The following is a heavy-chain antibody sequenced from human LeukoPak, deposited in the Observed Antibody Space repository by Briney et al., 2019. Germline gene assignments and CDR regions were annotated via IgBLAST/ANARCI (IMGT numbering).Heavy chain of an antibody. D-gene: IGHD1-26*01. V-gene: IGHV3-21*01. J-gene: IGHJ6*02. Sequence: GGSLRLSCAASGFTFSSYSMNWVRQAPGKGLEWVSSISSSSSYIYYADSVKGRFTISRDNAKNSLYLQMNSLRAEDTAVYYCARDAREPYYYYGMDVWGQGTTVTVSS. CDR1: GFTFSSYS. CDR2: ISSSSSYI. CDR3: ARDAREPYYYYGMDV.